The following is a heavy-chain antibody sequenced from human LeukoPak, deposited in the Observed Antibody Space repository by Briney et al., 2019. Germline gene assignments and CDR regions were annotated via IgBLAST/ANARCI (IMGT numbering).Heavy chain of an antibody. V-gene: IGHV3-66*01. CDR1: GFTVSSNY. Sequence: GGSLRLSCAASGFTVSSNYMSWVRQAPGKGLEWVSVIYSGGSTYYADSVKGRFTISRDNSKNTLYLQMNSLRAEDTAVYYCARDTEYYGSGPLGAFDIWAKGQWSPSLQ. D-gene: IGHD3-10*01. CDR3: ARDTEYYGSGPLGAFDI. CDR2: IYSGGST. J-gene: IGHJ3*02.